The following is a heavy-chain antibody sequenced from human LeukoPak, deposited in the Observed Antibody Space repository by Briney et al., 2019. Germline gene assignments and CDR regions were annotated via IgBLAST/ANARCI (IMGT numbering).Heavy chain of an antibody. Sequence: ASVKVSCKASGYTFTSYAMNWVRQAPGQGLEWMGWINTNTGNPTYAQGFTGRFVFSLDTSVSTTYLQIISLKAEDTAVYYCARGAITVYQLLDYWGQGTLVTVSS. J-gene: IGHJ4*02. CDR1: GYTFTSYA. CDR2: INTNTGNP. D-gene: IGHD2-2*01. CDR3: ARGAITVYQLLDY. V-gene: IGHV7-4-1*02.